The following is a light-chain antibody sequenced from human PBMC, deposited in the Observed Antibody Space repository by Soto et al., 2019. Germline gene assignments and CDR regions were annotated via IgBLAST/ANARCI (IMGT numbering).Light chain of an antibody. CDR3: QQYDNFPPYT. J-gene: IGKJ2*01. CDR1: QYISTY. CDR2: DAS. V-gene: IGKV1-33*01. Sequence: DIQMTQSPSSLSASVGDRVSITCQASQYISTYLNWYQHKPGKAPKLLISDASTLETGVSSRFSGSGSGTDFTLTISSLQPEDIATYYCQQYDNFPPYTFGQGTKLEIK.